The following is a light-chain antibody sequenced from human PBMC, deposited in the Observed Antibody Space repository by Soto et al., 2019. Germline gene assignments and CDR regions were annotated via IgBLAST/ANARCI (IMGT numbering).Light chain of an antibody. CDR2: EVN. J-gene: IGLJ3*02. V-gene: IGLV2-23*02. Sequence: QSALTQPASVSGSPGQSITISCTGTSSDVGSYNLVSWYQRHPGKAPKLMIYEVNKRPSGVSNRFSGSKSGNTASLTISGLQAEDEADYYCCSYAGSNWVFGGGTKLTVL. CDR3: CSYAGSNWV. CDR1: SSDVGSYNL.